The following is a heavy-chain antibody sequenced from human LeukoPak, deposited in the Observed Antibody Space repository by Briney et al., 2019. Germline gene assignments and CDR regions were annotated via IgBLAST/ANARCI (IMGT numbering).Heavy chain of an antibody. Sequence: GGSLRLSCAASGFTFSSYAMSWVRQAPGKGLEWVSGISGSNTYYADSVKGRFTISRDNAKNSLYLQMNGLRAEDTAVYYCARDRGGYYYYYMDVWGKGTTVTVSS. CDR1: GFTFSSYA. CDR2: ISGSNT. J-gene: IGHJ6*03. D-gene: IGHD3-10*01. V-gene: IGHV3-23*01. CDR3: ARDRGGYYYYYMDV.